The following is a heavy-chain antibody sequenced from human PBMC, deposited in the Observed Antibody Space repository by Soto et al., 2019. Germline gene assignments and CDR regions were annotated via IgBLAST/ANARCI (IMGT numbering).Heavy chain of an antibody. Sequence: EVQLVESGGGLVQPGGSLRLSCAASGFTFSSYWMHWVRQAPGKGLVWVSRINSDGSSTSYADSVKGRFTISRDNAKHTLYLQMNSLRAEDTAVYYCARAHARAFTLFYWGQGTLVTVSS. V-gene: IGHV3-74*01. CDR1: GFTFSSYW. CDR2: INSDGSST. D-gene: IGHD2-15*01. CDR3: ARAHARAFTLFY. J-gene: IGHJ4*02.